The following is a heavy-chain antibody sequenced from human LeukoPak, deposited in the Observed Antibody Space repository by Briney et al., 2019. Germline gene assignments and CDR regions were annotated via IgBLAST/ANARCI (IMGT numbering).Heavy chain of an antibody. CDR2: IWFDGSKT. CDR1: GYTFSSYG. V-gene: IGHV3-30*02. J-gene: IGHJ4*02. Sequence: PGGSLRLSCVASGYTFSSYGMHWVRQAPGKGLDWVALIWFDGSKTSYTDSVKGRFTISRDDSQNTLYLQMDSLRDEDTAVYYCANGEAYGSSWYNYWGQGTLVTVSS. D-gene: IGHD6-13*01. CDR3: ANGEAYGSSWYNY.